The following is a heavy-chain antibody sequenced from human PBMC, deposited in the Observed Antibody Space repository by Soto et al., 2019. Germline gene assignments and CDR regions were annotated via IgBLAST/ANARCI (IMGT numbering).Heavy chain of an antibody. V-gene: IGHV3-21*01. J-gene: IGHJ4*02. CDR2: ISSTGTYI. CDR1: GFTFSSYS. CDR3: ARDLGYGDALVHDY. Sequence: EVPLVGSGGGLVKPGGSLRLSCAASGFTFSSYSMNWVRQAPGKGLEWVSSISSTGTYIYYADSVKGRFTISRDNAKNSLFLQMNSLRTEDTAVYYCARDLGYGDALVHDYWGQGTLVTVSS. D-gene: IGHD4-17*01.